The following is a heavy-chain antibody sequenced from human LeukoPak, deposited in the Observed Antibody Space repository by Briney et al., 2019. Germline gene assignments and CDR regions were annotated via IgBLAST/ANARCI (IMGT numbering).Heavy chain of an antibody. CDR1: GFTFSSYG. V-gene: IGHV3-30*18. D-gene: IGHD3-16*01. J-gene: IGHJ3*02. CDR2: ISYDGSNQ. Sequence: GGSLRLSCAASGFTFSSYGMHWVRQAPGKGLEWVAVISYDGSNQYYADSVKGRFTISRDNSKNTLYLQMNSLRAKDTAVYYCAKDKGGGYGNDGFDIWGRGTMVTVSS. CDR3: AKDKGGGYGNDGFDI.